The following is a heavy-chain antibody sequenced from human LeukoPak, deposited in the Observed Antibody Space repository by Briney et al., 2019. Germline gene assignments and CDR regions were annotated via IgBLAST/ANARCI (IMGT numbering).Heavy chain of an antibody. J-gene: IGHJ2*01. V-gene: IGHV4-59*08. D-gene: IGHD7-27*01. CDR3: ARHPNWGHWYFDL. Sequence: PSETLSLTCTISGGSISSYYWSWIRQPPGKGLEWIGYIYYSGSTNYNPSLKSRVTISVDTSKNQFSLKLSSVTAADTAVYYCARHPNWGHWYFDLWGRGTLVTVSS. CDR1: GGSISSYY. CDR2: IYYSGST.